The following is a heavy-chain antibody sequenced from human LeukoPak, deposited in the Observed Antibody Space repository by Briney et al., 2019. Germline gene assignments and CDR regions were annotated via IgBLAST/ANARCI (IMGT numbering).Heavy chain of an antibody. Sequence: GGSLRLSCAASGFTFSSYGMHWVRQAPGKGLEWVSGIGGSGARTYYADSVKGRFTISRDNSKNTLYLQMNSLRDEDTAVYYCAKDSHWILFDDWGQGTLVTVSS. J-gene: IGHJ4*02. D-gene: IGHD2-2*03. CDR3: AKDSHWILFDD. CDR1: GFTFSSYG. CDR2: IGGSGART. V-gene: IGHV3-23*01.